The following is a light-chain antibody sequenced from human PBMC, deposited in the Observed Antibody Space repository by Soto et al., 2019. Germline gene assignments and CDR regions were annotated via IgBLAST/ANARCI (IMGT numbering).Light chain of an antibody. J-gene: IGKJ4*01. Sequence: EIVLTQSPGTLSLSPGERATLSCRASQSVNNNYLAWYQQKPGQAPRLLIYGASSRATGIPDRFSGSASGTDFTLTIIRLEPEDFAVYHCQQYDTSPLTFGGGTKVEIK. V-gene: IGKV3-20*01. CDR1: QSVNNNY. CDR2: GAS. CDR3: QQYDTSPLT.